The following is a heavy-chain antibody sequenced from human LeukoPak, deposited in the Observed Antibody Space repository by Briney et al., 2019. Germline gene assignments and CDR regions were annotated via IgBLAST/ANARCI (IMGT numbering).Heavy chain of an antibody. V-gene: IGHV4-4*07. D-gene: IGHD3-22*01. J-gene: IGHJ4*02. CDR2: IYTSGST. CDR1: GGSISSYY. CDR3: ARDLYDSSGYYYFDY. Sequence: SETLSLTCTVSGGSISSYYWSWIRQPAGKGLEWIGRIYTSGSTNYNPSLKSRVTMSVDTSKNQFSLKLSSVTAADTAMYYCARDLYDSSGYYYFDYWGQGTLVTVSS.